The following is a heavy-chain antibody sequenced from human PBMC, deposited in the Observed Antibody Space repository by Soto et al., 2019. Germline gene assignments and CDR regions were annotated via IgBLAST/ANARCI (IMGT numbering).Heavy chain of an antibody. CDR1: GGSISSGDYY. CDR3: ARWRTADTYYHDSSGHEGNY. CDR2: IYYSGST. J-gene: IGHJ4*02. V-gene: IGHV4-30-4*01. D-gene: IGHD3-22*01. Sequence: SETLSLTCTVSGGSISSGDYYWSWIRQPPGKGLEWIGYIYYSGSTYYNPSLKSRVTISVDTSKNQFSLKLSSVTAADTAVYYSARWRTADTYYHDSSGHEGNYSGQGTLVTVSS.